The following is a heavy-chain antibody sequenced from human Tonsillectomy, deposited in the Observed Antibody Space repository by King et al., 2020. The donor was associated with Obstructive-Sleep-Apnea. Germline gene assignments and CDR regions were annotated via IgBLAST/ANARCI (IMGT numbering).Heavy chain of an antibody. D-gene: IGHD7-27*01. V-gene: IGHV3-7*03. J-gene: IGHJ4*02. Sequence: DVQLVESGGGLVQPGGSLRLSCAVNGLTFSNSWMSWVRQAPGKGLEFLANIKPDGTLKFYADSVKGRFTISRDNAENSQHLQMNSLRAEDTAVYFCATDLNWGSDWGQGTLVTVSS. CDR3: ATDLNWGSD. CDR1: GLTFSNSW. CDR2: IKPDGTLK.